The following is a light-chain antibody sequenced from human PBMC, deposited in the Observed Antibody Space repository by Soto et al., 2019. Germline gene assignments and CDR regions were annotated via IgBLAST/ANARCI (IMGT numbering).Light chain of an antibody. CDR3: QQYGSSPSIT. CDR1: RSVSSNY. V-gene: IGKV3-20*01. Sequence: EIVLAQSPGTLSLSPGETATLSCRASRSVSSNYLAWYQQKPGQAPRLLIYGASSRATGIPDRFSGSGSGTDFTLTISRLEPEDFAVYYCQQYGSSPSITFGQGTRLEI. J-gene: IGKJ5*01. CDR2: GAS.